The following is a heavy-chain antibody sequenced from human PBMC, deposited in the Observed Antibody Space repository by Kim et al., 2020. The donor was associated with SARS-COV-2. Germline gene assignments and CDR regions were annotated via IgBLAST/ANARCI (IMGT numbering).Heavy chain of an antibody. D-gene: IGHD2-8*01. V-gene: IGHV3-74*03. CDR2: INGDGSGT. CDR1: GFSFSTSW. Sequence: GGSLRLSCAASGFSFSTSWMNWVRQVPGKGLVWISRINGDGSGTTYADSVKGRFTISRDNAKNMLYLQLNSLRAEDTALYYCARPLSGTNCYDLWGQGTL. J-gene: IGHJ5*02. CDR3: ARPLSGTNCYDL.